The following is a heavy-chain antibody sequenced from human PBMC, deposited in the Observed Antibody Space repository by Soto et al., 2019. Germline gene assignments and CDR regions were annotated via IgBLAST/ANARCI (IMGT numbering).Heavy chain of an antibody. Sequence: QVQLVQSGAEVKKPGSSVKVSCKASGGTFSSYAISWVRQAPGQGLEWMGGIIPIFGTANYAQKYQGRVTITADEAKSTALRELSSLRPEDTAVYYCARDFRFTPSVQRFWFDPWGQGTLVTVSS. J-gene: IGHJ5*02. CDR2: IIPIFGTA. D-gene: IGHD6-25*01. V-gene: IGHV1-69*01. CDR1: GGTFSSYA. CDR3: ARDFRFTPSVQRFWFDP.